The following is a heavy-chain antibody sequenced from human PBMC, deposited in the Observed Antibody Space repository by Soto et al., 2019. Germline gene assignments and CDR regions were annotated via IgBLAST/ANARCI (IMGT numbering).Heavy chain of an antibody. Sequence: QVQLLQSGAEVKKPGASVKVSCKASGYKFIGYYMHWVRQAPGQGLEWMAWINLSSGGTNYAPKCRGRVTVTSDTSTDTAYMEVTILTCDATAVYLCAREGQGLDSPTDYSRNFEPLGQGTLITVS. CDR3: AREGQGLDSPTDYSRNFEP. V-gene: IGHV1-2*02. CDR2: INLSSGGT. CDR1: GYKFIGYY. J-gene: IGHJ5*02. D-gene: IGHD4-17*01.